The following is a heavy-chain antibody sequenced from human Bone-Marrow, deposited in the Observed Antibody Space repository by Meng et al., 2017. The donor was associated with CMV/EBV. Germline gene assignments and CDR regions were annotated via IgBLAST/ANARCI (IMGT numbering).Heavy chain of an antibody. CDR2: IYYSGST. CDR3: ARRRSSSWYHFDY. Sequence: SETLSLTCTVSDGSISSTNYYWGWIRQPPGKGLEWIGSIYYSGSTYYNPSLKSRVTISVDTSKNQFSLKLSSVTAADTAVYYCARRRSSSWYHFDYWGQGNLVNVSS. CDR1: DGSISSTNYY. D-gene: IGHD6-13*01. J-gene: IGHJ4*02. V-gene: IGHV4-39*01.